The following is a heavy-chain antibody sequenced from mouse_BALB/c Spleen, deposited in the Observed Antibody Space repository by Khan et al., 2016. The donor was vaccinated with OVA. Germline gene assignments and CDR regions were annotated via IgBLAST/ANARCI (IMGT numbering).Heavy chain of an antibody. CDR1: GYTFTNYG. CDR2: INTYTGEP. V-gene: IGHV9-3-1*01. D-gene: IGHD1-1*01. J-gene: IGHJ1*01. CDR3: ARSAAYCLFDV. Sequence: QIQLVQSGPELKKPGETVKISCKASGYTFTNYGMNWVKQAPGKGLKWMGWINTYTGEPTYADDFKGRFAFALETSANTAYLQIDNLKNEDTATLCGARSAAYCLFDVRGARTAVTVAS.